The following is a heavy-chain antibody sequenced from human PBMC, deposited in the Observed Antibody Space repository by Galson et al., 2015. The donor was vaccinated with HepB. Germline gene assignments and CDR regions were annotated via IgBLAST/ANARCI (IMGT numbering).Heavy chain of an antibody. CDR2: ISYDGSNK. V-gene: IGHV3-30*18. J-gene: IGHJ4*02. CDR3: AKNPSSSPTLYYFDY. Sequence: SLRLSCAASGFTFSSYGMHWVRQAPGKGLEWVAVISYDGSNKYYADSVKGRFTISRDNSKNTLYLQMNSLRAEDTAVYYCAKNPSSSPTLYYFDYWGQGTLVTVSS. D-gene: IGHD6-6*01. CDR1: GFTFSSYG.